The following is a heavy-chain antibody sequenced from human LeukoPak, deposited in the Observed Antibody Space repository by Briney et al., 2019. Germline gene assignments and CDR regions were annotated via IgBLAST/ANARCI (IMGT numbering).Heavy chain of an antibody. CDR2: ISGSDAYT. CDR1: GFTFSSYA. J-gene: IGHJ4*02. Sequence: GGSLRLSCAASGFTFSSYAMSWVRQAPGKGLEWVSTISGSDAYTYYADSVKGRFTISRDNSKNTLYLQMNSLRAEDTAVYYCARGSSIAALDYWGQGTLVTVSS. V-gene: IGHV3-23*01. D-gene: IGHD6-6*01. CDR3: ARGSSIAALDY.